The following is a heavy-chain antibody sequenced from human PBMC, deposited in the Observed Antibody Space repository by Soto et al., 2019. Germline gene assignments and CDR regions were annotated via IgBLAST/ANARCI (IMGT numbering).Heavy chain of an antibody. CDR1: GFTFSSYS. CDR3: ARGGYSGYDREDCSGGSCYGYYYYYMDV. J-gene: IGHJ6*03. D-gene: IGHD2-15*01. CDR2: ISSSSSTI. V-gene: IGHV3-48*01. Sequence: GGSLRLSCAASGFTFSSYSMNWVRQAPGKGLEWVSYISSSSSTIYYADSVKGRFTISRDNAKNSLYLQMNSLRAEDTAVYYCARGGYSGYDREDCSGGSCYGYYYYYMDVWGKGTTVTVSS.